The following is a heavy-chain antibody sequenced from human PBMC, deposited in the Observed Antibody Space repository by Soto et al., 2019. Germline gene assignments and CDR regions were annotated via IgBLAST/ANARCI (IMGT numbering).Heavy chain of an antibody. CDR2: IYTSGST. V-gene: IGHV4-4*07. CDR3: ARGYDSYGSHSGDAFDI. J-gene: IGHJ3*02. Sequence: SETLSLTCTVSGGSISSYYWSWIRQPAGKGLEWIGRIYTSGSTNYNPSLKRRVTMSVDTSKNQFSLKLSSVTAADTAVYYCARGYDSYGSHSGDAFDIWGQGTMVTVSS. CDR1: GGSISSYY. D-gene: IGHD5-18*01.